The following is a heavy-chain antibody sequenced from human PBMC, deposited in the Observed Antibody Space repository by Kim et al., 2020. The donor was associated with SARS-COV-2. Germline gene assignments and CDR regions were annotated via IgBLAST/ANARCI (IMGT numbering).Heavy chain of an antibody. CDR1: GGTFSSYA. CDR2: IIPILGIA. CDR3: ARDLLSPTTSWRAFDI. V-gene: IGHV1-69*04. Sequence: SVKVSCKASGGTFSSYAISWVRQAPGQGLEWMGRIIPILGIANYAQKFQGRVTITADKSTSTAYMELSSLRSEDTAVYYCARDLLSPTTSWRAFDIWGQGTMVTVSS. J-gene: IGHJ3*02. D-gene: IGHD2-2*01.